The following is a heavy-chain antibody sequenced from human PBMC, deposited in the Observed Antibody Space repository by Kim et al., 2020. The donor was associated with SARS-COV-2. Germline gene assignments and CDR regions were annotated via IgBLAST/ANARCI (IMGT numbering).Heavy chain of an antibody. CDR2: ISIGHDDT. D-gene: IGHD6-19*01. CDR3: AGGSGWAFDY. CDR1: GYTFINYV. J-gene: IGHJ4*02. V-gene: IGHV1-3*04. Sequence: ASVKVSCKASGYTFINYVMHWVRQAPGQRLEWMGLISIGHDDTKYSQKFRGRVTITRDTTASTAYMELSSLRSEDTAVYYCAGGSGWAFDYCGQGTLVTVAS.